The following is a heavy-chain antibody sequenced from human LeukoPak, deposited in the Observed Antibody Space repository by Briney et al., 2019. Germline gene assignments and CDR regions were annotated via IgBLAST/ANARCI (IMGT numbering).Heavy chain of an antibody. Sequence: SETLSLTCTVSGYSISSGYYWGWIRPPPGKGLEWIGSIYHSGSTYYNPSLKSRVTISVDTSKNQFSLKLSSVTAADTAVYYCASLTSFPYFDYWGQGTLVTVSS. D-gene: IGHD2-21*01. V-gene: IGHV4-38-2*02. CDR3: ASLTSFPYFDY. CDR2: IYHSGST. J-gene: IGHJ4*02. CDR1: GYSISSGYY.